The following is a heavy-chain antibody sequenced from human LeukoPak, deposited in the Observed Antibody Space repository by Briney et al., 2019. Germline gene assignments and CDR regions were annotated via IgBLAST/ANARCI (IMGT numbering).Heavy chain of an antibody. CDR3: SRETYYHDSSPS. J-gene: IGHJ4*02. CDR1: GGSISSGSHY. V-gene: IGHV4-61*02. CDR2: IYTSGST. Sequence: SETLSLTCTVSGGSISSGSHYWSWIRQPAGKGLEWIGRIYTSGSTNYNPSLKSRDTISVDTSKNQFSLKLSSVTAADTAVYYCSRETYYHDSSPSWGRGPRVTVSS. D-gene: IGHD3-22*01.